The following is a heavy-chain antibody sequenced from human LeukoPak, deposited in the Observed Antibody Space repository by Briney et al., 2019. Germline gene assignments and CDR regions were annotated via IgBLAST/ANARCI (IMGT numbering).Heavy chain of an antibody. V-gene: IGHV3-7*01. CDR2: IKQDGSEK. J-gene: IGHJ4*02. CDR3: AKDLGYYDSSGQPDY. D-gene: IGHD3-22*01. CDR1: GFTFSSYW. Sequence: GGSLRLSCAASGFTFSSYWMGWVRQAPGKGLEWVANIKQDGSEKYCVDSVKGRFTISRDNAKNSLYLQMNSLRAEDTAVYYCAKDLGYYDSSGQPDYWGQGTLVTVSS.